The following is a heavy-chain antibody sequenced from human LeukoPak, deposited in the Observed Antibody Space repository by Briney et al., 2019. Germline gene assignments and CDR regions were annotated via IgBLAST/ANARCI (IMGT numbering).Heavy chain of an antibody. J-gene: IGHJ4*02. V-gene: IGHV3-30*03. CDR2: ISYDGSNK. Sequence: GGSLRLSCAASGFTFSSYGMHWVRQAPGKGLEWVAVISYDGSNKYYADSVRARFTISRDNSKNTLYLQMNSLRAEDTAVYYCARVQYCDGNPEFDYWGQGTLVTVSS. CDR1: GFTFSSYG. CDR3: ARVQYCDGNPEFDY. D-gene: IGHD2-15*01.